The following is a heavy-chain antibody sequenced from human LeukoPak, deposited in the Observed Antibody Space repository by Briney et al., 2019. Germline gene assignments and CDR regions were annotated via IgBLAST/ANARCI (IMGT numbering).Heavy chain of an antibody. CDR1: GFTLNNYY. V-gene: IGHV3-30*18. CDR2: ISYDGATK. CDR3: AKTGNDFWSGHN. J-gene: IGHJ4*02. D-gene: IGHD3-3*01. Sequence: GGSLRLSCAASGFTLNNYYMHWVRQAPGKGLEWVAAISYDGATKYYADSVKARFTISRDNSRDTLYLQMNSLRADDTAVYYCAKTGNDFWSGHNWGQGTLVTVSS.